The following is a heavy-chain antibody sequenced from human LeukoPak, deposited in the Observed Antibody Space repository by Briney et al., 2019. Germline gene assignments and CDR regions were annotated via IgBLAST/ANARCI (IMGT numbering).Heavy chain of an antibody. CDR1: GGSISRSSYY. Sequence: SETLSLTCTVSGGSISRSSYYWGWIRQPPGKGLEWIGSIYYSGSTYYNPSLKSRVTISVDTSKNQFSLKVNSVTAADTAVYYCARVYDSGSQAYFYYMDVWGKGTTVTISS. D-gene: IGHD3-10*01. CDR2: IYYSGST. J-gene: IGHJ6*03. V-gene: IGHV4-39*07. CDR3: ARVYDSGSQAYFYYMDV.